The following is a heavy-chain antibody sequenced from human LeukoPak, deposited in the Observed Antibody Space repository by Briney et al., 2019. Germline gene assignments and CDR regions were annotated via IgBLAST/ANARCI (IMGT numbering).Heavy chain of an antibody. CDR2: ITTSSTTK. J-gene: IGHJ3*02. D-gene: IGHD4-11*01. V-gene: IGHV3-48*02. Sequence: PGGSLRLSCAASGFAFNTYSMNWVRQAPGKGLQWVSSITTSSTTKYYADSVKGRFTISRDNAKNSLSLQMDSLRDEDTAVYYCVRDAAYSAFNMWGQGTMVTVSS. CDR1: GFAFNTYS. CDR3: VRDAAYSAFNM.